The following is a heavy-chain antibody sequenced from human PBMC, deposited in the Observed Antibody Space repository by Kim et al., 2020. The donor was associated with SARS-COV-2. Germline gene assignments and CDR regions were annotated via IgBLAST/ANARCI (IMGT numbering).Heavy chain of an antibody. Sequence: GGSLRLSCAASGFTFSTYEMNWVRQAPGKGLEWVSHISSSGSTIYYAESVKGRFIISRDNAKNSLFMQMNSLRADDTGVYYCAREEYSYGYGWFDPWGQGTLVTVSS. CDR1: GFTFSTYE. V-gene: IGHV3-48*03. J-gene: IGHJ5*02. CDR3: AREEYSYGYGWFDP. D-gene: IGHD5-18*01. CDR2: ISSSGSTI.